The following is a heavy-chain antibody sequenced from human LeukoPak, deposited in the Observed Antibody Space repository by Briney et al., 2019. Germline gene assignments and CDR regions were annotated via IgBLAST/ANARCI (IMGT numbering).Heavy chain of an antibody. J-gene: IGHJ3*02. D-gene: IGHD3-10*01. V-gene: IGHV3-21*01. CDR2: ISGRSVFI. Sequence: PGGSLRLSCEGSGFTFSSDSMGWARQAPGKGLEWVSSISGRSVFISYSDSVKGRFTISRDNARNSLFLELSSLRPEDTAVYYCTRDRSVRYAFDIWGQGSLVTVSS. CDR3: TRDRSVRYAFDI. CDR1: GFTFSSDS.